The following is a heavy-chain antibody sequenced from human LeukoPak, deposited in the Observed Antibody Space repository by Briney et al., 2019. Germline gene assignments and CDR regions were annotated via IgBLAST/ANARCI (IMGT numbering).Heavy chain of an antibody. V-gene: IGHV3-53*01. Sequence: GGSLRLSCAASGFTFSSNYMSWVRQAPGKGLEWVSVIYSGGSTYYSDSVKGRFTISRDNSKNTLYLQMNSLRAEDTAVYYCASRKRSFYYGMDVWGQGTTVTVSS. CDR2: IYSGGST. J-gene: IGHJ6*02. CDR1: GFTFSSNY. CDR3: ASRKRSFYYGMDV.